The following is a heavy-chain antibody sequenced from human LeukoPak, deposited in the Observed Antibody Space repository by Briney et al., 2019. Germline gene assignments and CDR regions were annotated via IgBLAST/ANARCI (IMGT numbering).Heavy chain of an antibody. CDR1: GFTFSSYA. V-gene: IGHV3-23*01. D-gene: IGHD6-13*01. CDR2: ISGSGGST. J-gene: IGHJ4*02. CDR3: AKDPTDTSYSSSWFDY. Sequence: GGSLRLSCAASGFTFSSYAMSWVRQAPGKGLEWVSAISGSGGSTYYADSVKGRFTISRDNSKNTLYLQMNSLRAEDTAVYYCAKDPTDTSYSSSWFDYWGQGTLVTVSS.